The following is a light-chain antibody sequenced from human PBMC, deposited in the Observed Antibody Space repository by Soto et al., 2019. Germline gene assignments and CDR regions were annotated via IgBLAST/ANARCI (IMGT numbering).Light chain of an antibody. CDR2: KDS. CDR1: ALAKQY. J-gene: IGLJ1*01. CDR3: QSADISGPYV. V-gene: IGLV3-25*03. Sequence: SYELTQPPSVSVSPGQTARITCSGAALAKQYAYWYQQKPGHAPVLVIYKDSERPSGIPERFSGSSSGTTVTLTISGVQAEDEADYYCQSADISGPYVFGIGTKVTVL.